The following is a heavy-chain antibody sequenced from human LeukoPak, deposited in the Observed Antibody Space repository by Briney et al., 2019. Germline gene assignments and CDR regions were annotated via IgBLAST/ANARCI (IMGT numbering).Heavy chain of an antibody. CDR3: AGGNNRNADS. CDR2: IYSGATT. Sequence: QAGGSLRLSCAASGLTVSSNQVKWVRPAPGKGLEWVSVIYSGATTYYADSVKGRFTISRDNSKNTLYLQMSSLRAEDTAVYYCAGGNNRNADSWGQGTLVTVSS. J-gene: IGHJ4*02. V-gene: IGHV3-66*01. CDR1: GLTVSSNQ. D-gene: IGHD1-1*01.